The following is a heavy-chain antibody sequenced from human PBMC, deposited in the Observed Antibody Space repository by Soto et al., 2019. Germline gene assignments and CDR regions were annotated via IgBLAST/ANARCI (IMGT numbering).Heavy chain of an antibody. CDR1: GGSVSSGGYF. CDR3: ARAPYSSGWPDS. V-gene: IGHV4-61*08. Sequence: QVQLQESGPGLVKPSETLSLTCTVSGGSVSSGGYFWSWIRQPPGKGLEWIGYISYSWSTKYNPSLESRVAISVDTSNKKFSLKLGSVTAADTAVYYCARAPYSSGWPDSWGQGTLVTVSS. D-gene: IGHD6-19*01. CDR2: ISYSWST. J-gene: IGHJ4*02.